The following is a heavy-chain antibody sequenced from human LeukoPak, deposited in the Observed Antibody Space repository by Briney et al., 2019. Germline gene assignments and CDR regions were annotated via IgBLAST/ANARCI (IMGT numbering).Heavy chain of an antibody. V-gene: IGHV4-39*07. Sequence: SETLSLTCTVSGGSISSSSYYWGWLRQPPGKGLEWIGSIYYSGSTYYNPSLKSRVTISVDTSKNQFSLKLSSVTAADTAVYYCARGPLGRFIDSSGFDYWGQGTLVTVSS. CDR1: GGSISSSSYY. CDR2: IYYSGST. D-gene: IGHD3-22*01. CDR3: ARGPLGRFIDSSGFDY. J-gene: IGHJ4*02.